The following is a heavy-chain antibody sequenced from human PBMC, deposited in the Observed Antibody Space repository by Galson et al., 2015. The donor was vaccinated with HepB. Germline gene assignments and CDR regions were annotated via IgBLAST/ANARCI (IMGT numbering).Heavy chain of an antibody. V-gene: IGHV1-3*01. CDR2: INAGNGNT. D-gene: IGHD5-12*01. Sequence: SLKVSCKASGYTFTSYDMHWVRQAPGQRLEWMGWINAGNGNTKYSQKFQGRVTITRDTSASTAYMELSSLRSEDTAVYYCTRVLIVASINGPYYYGMDVWGQGTTVTVSS. CDR1: GYTFTSYD. CDR3: TRVLIVASINGPYYYGMDV. J-gene: IGHJ6*02.